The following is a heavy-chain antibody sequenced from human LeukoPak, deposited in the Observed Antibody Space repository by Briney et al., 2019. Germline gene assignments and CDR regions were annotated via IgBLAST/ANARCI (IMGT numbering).Heavy chain of an antibody. J-gene: IGHJ6*03. CDR1: GYTFTGYY. Sequence: ASVKVSCKASGYTFTGYYMHWVRQAPGQGLEWMGWINPNSGGTNYAQKFQGRVTMTRDTSVSTAYMELSRLRSDDTAVYYCARDRGVDYCSGGSCSHYYYYMDVWGKGTTVTISS. CDR2: INPNSGGT. D-gene: IGHD2-15*01. V-gene: IGHV1-2*02. CDR3: ARDRGVDYCSGGSCSHYYYYMDV.